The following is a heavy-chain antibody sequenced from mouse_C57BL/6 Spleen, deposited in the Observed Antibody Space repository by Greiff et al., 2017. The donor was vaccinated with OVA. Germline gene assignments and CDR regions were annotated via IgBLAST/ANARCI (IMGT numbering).Heavy chain of an antibody. CDR1: GYTFTSYW. V-gene: IGHV1-55*01. CDR3: ARSEARATWFAC. Sequence: QVQLQQPGAELVKPGASVKMSCKASGYTFTSYWITWVKQRPGQGLEWIGDIYPGSGSTNYNEKFKSKATLTVDTSSSTAYMQLSSLTSEDSAVCYCARSEARATWFACWGEGTLVTVSA. J-gene: IGHJ3*01. D-gene: IGHD3-1*01. CDR2: IYPGSGST.